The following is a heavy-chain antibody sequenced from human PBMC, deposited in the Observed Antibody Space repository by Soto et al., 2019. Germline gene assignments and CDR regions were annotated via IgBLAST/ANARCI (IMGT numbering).Heavy chain of an antibody. J-gene: IGHJ3*02. CDR1: GFTFSSYA. Sequence: GGSRRLSCAASGFTFSSYAMHWVRQAPGKGLEWVAVISYDGSNKYYADSVKGRFTISRDNSKNTLYLQMNSMRAEDKAVYYCARGGGGYYYGSGSYNAFDIWGQGTMVTVSS. D-gene: IGHD3-10*01. CDR3: ARGGGGYYYGSGSYNAFDI. CDR2: ISYDGSNK. V-gene: IGHV3-30-3*01.